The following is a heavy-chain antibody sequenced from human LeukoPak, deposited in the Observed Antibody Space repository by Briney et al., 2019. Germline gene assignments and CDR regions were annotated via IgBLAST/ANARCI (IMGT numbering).Heavy chain of an antibody. D-gene: IGHD1-26*01. Sequence: GGSLRLSCAASGFTFSSYAMHWVRQAPGNGLEWVAVMSYDGSNKYYADSVKGRFTISRDNAKNSLYLQMNSLRAEDTAVYYCASSGFYDYWGQGTLVTVSS. CDR1: GFTFSSYA. CDR2: MSYDGSNK. J-gene: IGHJ4*02. CDR3: ASSGFYDY. V-gene: IGHV3-30*04.